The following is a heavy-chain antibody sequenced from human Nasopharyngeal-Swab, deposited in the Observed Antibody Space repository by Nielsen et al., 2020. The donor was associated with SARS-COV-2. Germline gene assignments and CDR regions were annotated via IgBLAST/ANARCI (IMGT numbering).Heavy chain of an antibody. D-gene: IGHD3-22*01. Sequence: VRQAPGKGLEWVAVISYDGSNKYYADSVKGRFTIFRDNSKNTLYLQMNSLRAEDTAVYYCARDLSYYDSSGYPGDYWGQGTLVTVSS. J-gene: IGHJ4*02. CDR3: ARDLSYYDSSGYPGDY. V-gene: IGHV3-30-3*01. CDR2: ISYDGSNK.